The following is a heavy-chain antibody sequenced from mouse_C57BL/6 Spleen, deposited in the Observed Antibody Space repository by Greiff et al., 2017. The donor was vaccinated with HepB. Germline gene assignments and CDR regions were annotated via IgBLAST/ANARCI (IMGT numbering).Heavy chain of an antibody. Sequence: QVQLQQPGAELVKPGASVKLSCKASGYTLTSYWMHWVKQRPGRGLEWIGRIDPNSGGTKYNEKFKRKATLTVDKPSSTAYMQLSSLTSEDSAVYYCARNSETAQATCWFAYWSQGTLVTVSA. D-gene: IGHD3-2*02. CDR3: ARNSETAQATCWFAY. V-gene: IGHV1-72*01. J-gene: IGHJ3*01. CDR2: IDPNSGGT. CDR1: GYTLTSYW.